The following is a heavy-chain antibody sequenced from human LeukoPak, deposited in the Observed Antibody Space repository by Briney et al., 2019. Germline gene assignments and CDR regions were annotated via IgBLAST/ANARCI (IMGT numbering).Heavy chain of an antibody. CDR2: ISGSGGST. V-gene: IGHV3-23*01. CDR1: GFTFGIYA. Sequence: PGGSLRLSCAASGFTFGIYAMSWVRQAPGKGLEWVSGISGSGGSTYYADSVKGRFTISRDNSKNTLYLQMNSLRAEDTAVYYCAKDHGFAGELDYWGQGTLVTVSS. D-gene: IGHD3-10*01. J-gene: IGHJ4*02. CDR3: AKDHGFAGELDY.